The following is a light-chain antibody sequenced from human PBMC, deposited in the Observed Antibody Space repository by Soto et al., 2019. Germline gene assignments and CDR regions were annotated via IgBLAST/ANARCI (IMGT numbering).Light chain of an antibody. V-gene: IGLV4-69*01. J-gene: IGLJ2*01. Sequence: QLVLTQSPSASASLGDSVKLTCTLSSGHSNYAIAWHQQQSAKGPRYLMKLNSDGSHSKWDVIPDRFSGSSAGAERYLTISSLQSEDEAYYYCQTWGSGIVVFGGGTKLTVL. CDR3: QTWGSGIVV. CDR2: LNSDGSH. CDR1: SGHSNYA.